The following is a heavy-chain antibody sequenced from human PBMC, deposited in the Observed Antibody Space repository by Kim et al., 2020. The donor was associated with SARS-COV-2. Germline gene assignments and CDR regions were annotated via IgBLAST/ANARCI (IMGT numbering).Heavy chain of an antibody. CDR3: AKFFIAGRLKGNWFDH. J-gene: IGHJ5*02. CDR2: ISGSGGST. Sequence: GGSLRLSCAASGFTFSSYAMSWVRQAPGKGLEWVSAISGSGGSTYYADSVKGRFTISRDNSKNTLYLQMNSLRAEDTAVYYCAKFFIAGRLKGNWFDHWGQGTLVTVSS. V-gene: IGHV3-23*01. D-gene: IGHD6-13*01. CDR1: GFTFSSYA.